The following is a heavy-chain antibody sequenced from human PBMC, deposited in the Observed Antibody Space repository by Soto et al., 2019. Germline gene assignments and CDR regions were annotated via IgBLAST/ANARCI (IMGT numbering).Heavy chain of an antibody. CDR1: GGSISSSSYY. J-gene: IGHJ4*02. CDR3: ARLEITNPSGY. D-gene: IGHD2-8*01. CDR2: IYYSGST. V-gene: IGHV4-39*01. Sequence: SETLSLTCTVSGGSISSSSYYWGWIRQPPGKGLEWIGSIYYSGSTYYNPSLKSRVTISVDTSKNQFSLKLSSVTAADTAVYYCARLEITNPSGYWGQGTLVTVSS.